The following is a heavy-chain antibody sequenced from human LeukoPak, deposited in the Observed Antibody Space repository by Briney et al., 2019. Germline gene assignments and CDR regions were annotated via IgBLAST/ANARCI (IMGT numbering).Heavy chain of an antibody. CDR3: VKEILRFDL. V-gene: IGHV7-4-1*02. CDR2: INTDSGNP. Sequence: ASVKVSCKASGYSFNSQGMNWVRQAPGQGLEWMGWINTDSGNPTYAQGFTGRFVFSLDPAVSTAYLQISNLMPEDTGKYYCVKEILRFDLWGQGTMVTVSS. J-gene: IGHJ3*01. CDR1: GYSFNSQG.